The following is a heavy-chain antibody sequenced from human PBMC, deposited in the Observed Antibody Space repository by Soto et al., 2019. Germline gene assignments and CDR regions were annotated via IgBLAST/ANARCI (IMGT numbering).Heavy chain of an antibody. V-gene: IGHV3-21*01. CDR3: ARDNDIQHSFDI. CDR1: GFTFSSYS. CDR2: ISSSSSYI. J-gene: IGHJ3*02. D-gene: IGHD3-9*01. Sequence: GGSLRLSCAASGFTFSSYSMNWVRQAPGKGLEWVASISSSSSYIYYADSVKGRFTISRDNAKNTLYLQMNSLRAEDTAVYYGARDNDIQHSFDIWGQGTMVTVSS.